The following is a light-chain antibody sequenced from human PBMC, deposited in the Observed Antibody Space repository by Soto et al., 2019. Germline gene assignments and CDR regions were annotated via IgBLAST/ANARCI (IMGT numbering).Light chain of an antibody. Sequence: DIRMTQSPSSLSASVGDKITITCRTSRRVNNYLNWYQQKPGKAPKLLIYGASSLQSGVPSRFSVGGSETDFTLTISNVQPEDFATYFCQQSYIVPDTFGPGTTVNIK. V-gene: IGKV1-39*01. CDR1: RRVNNY. CDR3: QQSYIVPDT. CDR2: GAS. J-gene: IGKJ3*01.